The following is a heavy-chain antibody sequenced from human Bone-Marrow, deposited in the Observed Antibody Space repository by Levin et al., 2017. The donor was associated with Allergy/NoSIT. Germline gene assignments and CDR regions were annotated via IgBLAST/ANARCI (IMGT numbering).Heavy chain of an antibody. CDR3: ARVMATGVTPIDY. Sequence: PGESLKISCQGSGYLFTAYWIGWVRQMPGKGLEWMGLIYPDDSDTRYSPSFQGQVTMSVDKSISTAYLQWSSLTASDTAMYFCARVMATGVTPIDYWGQGTLVTVSS. J-gene: IGHJ4*02. V-gene: IGHV5-51*01. D-gene: IGHD5-24*01. CDR2: IYPDDSDT. CDR1: GYLFTAYW.